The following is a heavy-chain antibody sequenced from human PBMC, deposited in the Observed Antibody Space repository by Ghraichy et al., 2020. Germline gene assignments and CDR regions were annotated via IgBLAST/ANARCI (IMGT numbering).Heavy chain of an antibody. CDR3: ARGSTILGFRFDY. J-gene: IGHJ4*02. V-gene: IGHV4-59*01. CDR2: IYYSGST. CDR1: GGSISSYY. D-gene: IGHD3-3*01. Sequence: SETLSLTCTVSGGSISSYYWSWIRQPPGKGLEWIGYIYYSGSTNYNPSLKSRVTISVDTSKNQFSLKLSSVTAADTAVYYCARGSTILGFRFDYWGQGTLVTVSS.